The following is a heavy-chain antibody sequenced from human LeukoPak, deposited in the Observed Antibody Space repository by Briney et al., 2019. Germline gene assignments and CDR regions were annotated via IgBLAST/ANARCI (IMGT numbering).Heavy chain of an antibody. J-gene: IGHJ4*02. CDR2: IYHSGST. D-gene: IGHD4-17*01. CDR3: ARVGYGDYDVDY. CDR1: GGSISSYY. V-gene: IGHV4-59*04. Sequence: SETLSLTCTVSGGSISSYYWSWIRQPPGKGLEWIGSIYHSGSTYYNPSLKSRVTISVDTSKNQFSLKLSSVTAADTAVYYCARVGYGDYDVDYWGQGTLVTVSS.